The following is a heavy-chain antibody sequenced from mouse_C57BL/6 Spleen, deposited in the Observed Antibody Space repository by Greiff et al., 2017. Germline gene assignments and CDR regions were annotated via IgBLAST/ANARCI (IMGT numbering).Heavy chain of an antibody. J-gene: IGHJ4*01. D-gene: IGHD1-1*01. V-gene: IGHV2-3*01. CDR3: AKGGYGKPMDY. Sequence: QVQLQQSGPGLVAPSQSLSITCSVSGFSLTSSGVSLVRQPPGKGLEWLGVIWGDGSTNYHSALISRLSISKDNSKSQVFLKLNSLQTEDTATYYCAKGGYGKPMDYWGQGTSVTVSS. CDR2: IWGDGST. CDR1: GFSLTSSG.